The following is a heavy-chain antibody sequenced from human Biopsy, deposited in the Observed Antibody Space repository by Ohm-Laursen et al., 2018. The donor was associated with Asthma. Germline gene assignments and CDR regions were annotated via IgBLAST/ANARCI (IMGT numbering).Heavy chain of an antibody. CDR2: VNTGNGDT. V-gene: IGHV1-3*04. J-gene: IGHJ3*01. Sequence: ASVKVSCKASGYTFIHFAIHWVRQAPGQRLEWMGWVNTGNGDTKYSQKFQGRVTITRDTSASTAYMELKSLRSEDTATYYCARTYYDFLTGQVKDVFGVWGQGTMVTVSS. D-gene: IGHD3-9*01. CDR1: GYTFIHFA. CDR3: ARTYYDFLTGQVKDVFGV.